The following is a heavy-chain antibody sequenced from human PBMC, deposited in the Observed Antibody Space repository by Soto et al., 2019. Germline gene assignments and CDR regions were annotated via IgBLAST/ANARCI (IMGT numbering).Heavy chain of an antibody. D-gene: IGHD2-15*01. V-gene: IGHV1-69*12. J-gene: IGHJ4*02. CDR3: ARDAAYCSGGSCSSPLREFDY. Sequence: QVQLVQSGAEVKKPGSSVKVSCKASGGTFSSYAISWVRQASGQGLEWMGGFIPIFGTANYAQKFQGRVTIPADESTSTGYMELSSLRSEDTAVYYCARDAAYCSGGSCSSPLREFDYWGQGTLVTVSS. CDR1: GGTFSSYA. CDR2: FIPIFGTA.